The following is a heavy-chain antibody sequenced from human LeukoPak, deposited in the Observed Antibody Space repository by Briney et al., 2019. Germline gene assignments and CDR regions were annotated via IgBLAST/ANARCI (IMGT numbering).Heavy chain of an antibody. Sequence: ASVKVSCKVSGYTLTELSMRWVRQAPGKGLEWMGGFDPEDGETIYAQKFQGRVTMTEDTSTDTAYMELSSLRSEDTAVYYCATRATTNNDYGDYGENNWFDPWGQGTLVTVSS. CDR2: FDPEDGET. J-gene: IGHJ5*02. CDR1: GYTLTELS. V-gene: IGHV1-24*01. CDR3: ATRATTNNDYGDYGENNWFDP. D-gene: IGHD4-17*01.